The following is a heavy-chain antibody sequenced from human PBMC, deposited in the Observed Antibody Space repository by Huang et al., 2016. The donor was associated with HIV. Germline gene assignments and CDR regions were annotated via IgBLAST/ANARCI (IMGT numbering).Heavy chain of an antibody. J-gene: IGHJ5*02. D-gene: IGHD3-10*01. V-gene: IGHV3-30*02. CDR1: GFPFRDYG. Sequence: QVQLVESGGGVVQPGGSLRLSCATSGFPFRDYGLHWVRQTPGKGVEWVAFMAYDGTTKVYADSVEGRFTVSRDNSKSTLYLQMNSLRLEDTSIYYCLKDQVGPWGQGTLVTVSS. CDR3: LKDQVGP. CDR2: MAYDGTTK.